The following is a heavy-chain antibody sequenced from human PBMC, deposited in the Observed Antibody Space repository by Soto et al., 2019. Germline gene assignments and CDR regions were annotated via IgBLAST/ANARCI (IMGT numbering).Heavy chain of an antibody. CDR3: ARGRVRGVIKNYYYYMDV. Sequence: SETLSLTCAVYGGSFSGYYWSWIRQPPGKGLEWIGEINHSGSTNYNPSLKSRVTISVDTSKNQFSLKLSSVTAADTAVYYCARGRVRGVIKNYYYYMDVWGKGTTVTVSS. V-gene: IGHV4-34*01. CDR2: INHSGST. D-gene: IGHD3-10*01. CDR1: GGSFSGYY. J-gene: IGHJ6*03.